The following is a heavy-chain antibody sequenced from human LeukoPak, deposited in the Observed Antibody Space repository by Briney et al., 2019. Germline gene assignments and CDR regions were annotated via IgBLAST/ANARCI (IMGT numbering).Heavy chain of an antibody. Sequence: GGSLRLSCAASGFTFSSYAMSWVRQAPGKGLEWVSGIGGCGDSTYYADSVKGRFAISRDNSKNTLYLPMNSLRGEDTAVYYCAKGQVVVAAALVHFDDWGQGTLVTVSS. CDR1: GFTFSSYA. CDR2: IGGCGDST. D-gene: IGHD2-15*01. V-gene: IGHV3-23*01. J-gene: IGHJ4*02. CDR3: AKGQVVVAAALVHFDD.